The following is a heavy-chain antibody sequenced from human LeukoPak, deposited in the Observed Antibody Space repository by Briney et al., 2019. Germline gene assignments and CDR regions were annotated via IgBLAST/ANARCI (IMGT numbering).Heavy chain of an antibody. Sequence: GGSLRLSCAASGFTFSSYSMNWVRQAPGKGLEWVSSISSSSSYIYYADSVKGRFTISRDNAKNSLYLQMNSLRAEDTAVYYCASGPEAAAGDAFDYWGQGTLVTVSS. D-gene: IGHD6-13*01. CDR1: GFTFSSYS. V-gene: IGHV3-21*01. CDR3: ASGPEAAAGDAFDY. J-gene: IGHJ4*02. CDR2: ISSSSSYI.